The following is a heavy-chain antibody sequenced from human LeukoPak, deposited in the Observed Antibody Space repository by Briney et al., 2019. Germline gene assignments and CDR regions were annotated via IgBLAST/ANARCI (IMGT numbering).Heavy chain of an antibody. J-gene: IGHJ4*02. D-gene: IGHD2-21*02. CDR2: IIPIFGTA. Sequence: SVKVSCKASGGTFSSYAISWVRQAPGQGLEWMGGIIPIFGTANYAQKFQGRVTITTDESTSTAYMELSSLRSEDTAVYYCALQVAYCGGDYQQDDYWGQGTLVTVSS. CDR3: ALQVAYCGGDYQQDDY. V-gene: IGHV1-69*05. CDR1: GGTFSSYA.